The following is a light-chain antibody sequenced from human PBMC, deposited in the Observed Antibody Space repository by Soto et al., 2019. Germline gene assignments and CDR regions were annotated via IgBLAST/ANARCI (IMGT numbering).Light chain of an antibody. V-gene: IGKV1-5*03. CDR2: KAS. CDR3: QQYNSYPHT. Sequence: DIQMTQSPSTLSASVGDRVTITCRASQSISSWLAWYQQKPGKAPKLLIYKASSLESGVPSRFSGRGSGKECTLTISSLQPDDFATYYCQQYNSYPHTFGGGTKVEIK. J-gene: IGKJ4*01. CDR1: QSISSW.